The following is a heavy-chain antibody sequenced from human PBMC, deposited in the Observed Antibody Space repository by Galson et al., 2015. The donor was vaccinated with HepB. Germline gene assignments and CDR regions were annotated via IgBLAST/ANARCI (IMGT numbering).Heavy chain of an antibody. CDR1: GFTFSNYG. CDR2: IWYDGSKS. D-gene: IGHD3-3*01. CDR3: ARDGMYDLSSGYCLDY. Sequence: SLRLSCAASGFTFSNYGMHWVRQTPGKGLEWVGVIWYDGSKSAYADSVKGRFTISRDNSKNTLYLQVNSLTAEDTAVYYCARDGMYDLSSGYCLDYWGQGNLVIVSS. V-gene: IGHV3-33*01. J-gene: IGHJ4*02.